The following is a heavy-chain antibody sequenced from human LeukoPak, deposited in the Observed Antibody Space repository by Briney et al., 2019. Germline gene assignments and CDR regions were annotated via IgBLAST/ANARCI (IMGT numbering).Heavy chain of an antibody. CDR2: IYYSGST. CDR3: ARDRRRTSIAVGAFDI. J-gene: IGHJ3*02. V-gene: IGHV4-59*01. CDR1: GGSISSYY. D-gene: IGHD6-19*01. Sequence: SETLSLTCTVSGGSISSYYWSWIRQPPGKGLEWIGYIYYSGSTNYNPSLKSRVTILVDTSKNQFSPKLSSVTAADTAVYYCARDRRRTSIAVGAFDIWGQGTMVTVSS.